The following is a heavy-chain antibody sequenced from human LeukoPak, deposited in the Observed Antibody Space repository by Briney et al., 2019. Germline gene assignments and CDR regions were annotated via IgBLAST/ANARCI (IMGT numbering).Heavy chain of an antibody. CDR2: VYSGGST. D-gene: IGHD1-26*01. Sequence: PGGSLRLSCAASGFTFRSYAMIWVRQAPGKGLEWVSVVYSGGSTNYADSVKGRFTISRDNSKNTLYLQMNSLRAEDTAVYYCAREVGATNAFDIWGQGTMVTVSS. V-gene: IGHV3-66*01. CDR3: AREVGATNAFDI. J-gene: IGHJ3*02. CDR1: GFTFRSYA.